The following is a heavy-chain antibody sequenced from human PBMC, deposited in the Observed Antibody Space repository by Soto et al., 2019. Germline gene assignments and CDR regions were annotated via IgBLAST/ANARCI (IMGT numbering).Heavy chain of an antibody. CDR2: IWYDGSNK. V-gene: IGHV3-33*01. CDR1: GFTFSSYG. J-gene: IGHJ4*02. D-gene: IGHD3-22*01. CDR3: ARDLYYDSSGYLYFDY. Sequence: GGSLRLSCAASGFTFSSYGMHWVRQAPGKGLEWVAVIWYDGSNKYYADSVKGRFTISRDNSKNTLYLQMNSLRAEDTAVYYCARDLYYDSSGYLYFDYWGQGTLVTVSS.